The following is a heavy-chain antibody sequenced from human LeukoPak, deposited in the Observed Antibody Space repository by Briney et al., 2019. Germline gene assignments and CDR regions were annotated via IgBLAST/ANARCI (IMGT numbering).Heavy chain of an antibody. Sequence: PGGSLRLSCAASGFTFDDYAMHWVRQAPGKGLVWVSHITTDGSSTSYADSVKGRFTISRDNAKNTLYLQMNSLRAEDTAVYYCARGAIAGANFDYWGQGALVTVSS. J-gene: IGHJ4*02. CDR2: ITTDGSST. V-gene: IGHV3-74*01. CDR1: GFTFDDYA. CDR3: ARGAIAGANFDY. D-gene: IGHD1-26*01.